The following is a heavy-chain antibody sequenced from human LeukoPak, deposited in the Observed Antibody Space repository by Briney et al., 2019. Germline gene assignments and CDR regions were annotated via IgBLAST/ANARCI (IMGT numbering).Heavy chain of an antibody. CDR1: GYTFTGYY. V-gene: IGHV1-2*06. Sequence: ASVKVSCRASGYTFTGYYMHWVRQAPGQGLEWMGRINPNNGATNYAQKLQGRVTITGDTSISTAYMELSSLRSDDTAVYYCTRVSLWDYVWGSYRAFDYWGQGTLVTVSS. D-gene: IGHD3-16*02. J-gene: IGHJ4*02. CDR3: TRVSLWDYVWGSYRAFDY. CDR2: INPNNGAT.